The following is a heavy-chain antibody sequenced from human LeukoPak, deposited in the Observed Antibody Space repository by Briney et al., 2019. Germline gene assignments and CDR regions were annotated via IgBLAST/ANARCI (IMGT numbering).Heavy chain of an antibody. V-gene: IGHV3-66*01. D-gene: IGHD1-26*01. CDR1: GFTVSSNY. J-gene: IGHJ4*02. Sequence: GGSLRLSCAASGFTVSSNYMSWVRQAPGKGLEWVSAIYSGGSTYYADSVKGRFTISRDNSKNTLYLQMNSLRAEDTAVYYCATLVGARKGVDYWGQGTLVTVSS. CDR3: ATLVGARKGVDY. CDR2: IYSGGST.